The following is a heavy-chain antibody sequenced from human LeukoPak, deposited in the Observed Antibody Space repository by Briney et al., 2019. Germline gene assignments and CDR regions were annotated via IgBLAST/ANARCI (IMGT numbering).Heavy chain of an antibody. J-gene: IGHJ4*02. CDR3: ARTRLDSIDIVATWFFDY. D-gene: IGHD5-12*01. CDR1: GGSISSSSYY. CDR2: IYYSGST. Sequence: SETLSLTCTVSGGSISSSSYYWGWIRQPPGKGLEWIGSIYYSGSTYYNPSLKSRVTISVDTSKNQFSLKLSSVTAADTAVYYCARTRLDSIDIVATWFFDYWGQGTLVTVSS. V-gene: IGHV4-39*01.